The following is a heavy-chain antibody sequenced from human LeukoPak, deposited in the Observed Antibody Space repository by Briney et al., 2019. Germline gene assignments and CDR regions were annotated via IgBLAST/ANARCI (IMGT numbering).Heavy chain of an antibody. J-gene: IGHJ2*01. D-gene: IGHD3-9*01. CDR2: ITSDGSSA. Sequence: GGSLRLSCAASGFTFSIYWMHWVRQAPGKGLVWVSRITSDGSSASYADSVKGRFTISRDNAKSTLYLQMNSLRDEDTAVYYCARDNLSYDILTDYKKHLYFDLWGRGTLVTLSS. CDR1: GFTFSIYW. V-gene: IGHV3-74*01. CDR3: ARDNLSYDILTDYKKHLYFDL.